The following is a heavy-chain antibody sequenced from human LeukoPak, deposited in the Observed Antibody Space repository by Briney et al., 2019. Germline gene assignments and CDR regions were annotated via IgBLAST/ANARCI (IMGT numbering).Heavy chain of an antibody. Sequence: SETLSLTCAVSGYSISSGYYWGWIRQPPGKGLEWIGSIYHSGSTYHNPSLKSRVTISVDTSKNQFSLKLSSVTAADTAVYYCARRGTWYNWNYWGQGTLVTVSS. CDR1: GYSISSGYY. J-gene: IGHJ4*02. CDR3: ARRGTWYNWNY. D-gene: IGHD1-20*01. V-gene: IGHV4-38-2*01. CDR2: IYHSGST.